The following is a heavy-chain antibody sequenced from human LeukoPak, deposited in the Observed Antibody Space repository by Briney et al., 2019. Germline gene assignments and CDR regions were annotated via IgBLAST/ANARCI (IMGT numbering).Heavy chain of an antibody. J-gene: IGHJ6*02. D-gene: IGHD3-9*01. CDR1: GGSISSYY. V-gene: IGHV4-59*01. CDR2: IYYSGST. CDR3: ARDSGYYDILTGYLYGMDV. Sequence: SETLSLTCTVSGGSISSYYWSWIRQPPGKGLEWIGYIYYSGSTNYNPSLKGRVTISVDTSKNQFSLKLSSVTAADTAVYYCARDSGYYDILTGYLYGMDVWGQGTTVTVSS.